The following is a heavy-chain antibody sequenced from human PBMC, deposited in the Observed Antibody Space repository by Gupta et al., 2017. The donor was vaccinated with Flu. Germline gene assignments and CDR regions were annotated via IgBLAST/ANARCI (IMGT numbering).Heavy chain of an antibody. CDR2: IYSGGRT. D-gene: IGHD4-11*01. J-gene: IGHJ6*02. V-gene: IGHV3-53*04. Sequence: EVQLVESGGGLVQPGGSLRLSCAVSGFTVSTNYMSWVRRAPGKGLEWVSVIYSGGRTYHADSVQGRFTISRHNSENTVYLQMNFLRAEDTAIYYCARDHSHLNYDYGMDVWGQGTTVTVPS. CDR1: GFTVSTNY. CDR3: ARDHSHLNYDYGMDV.